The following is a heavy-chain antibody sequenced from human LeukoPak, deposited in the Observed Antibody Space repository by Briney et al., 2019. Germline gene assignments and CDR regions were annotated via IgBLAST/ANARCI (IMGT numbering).Heavy chain of an antibody. Sequence: GASMKVSCKASGYTFTSYGISWVRQAPGQGLEWMGWISAYNGNTNYAQKLQGRVTMTTDTSTSTAYMELRSLRSDDTAVYYCARRNAIRVTMVRGVTPYYYYMDVWGKGTTVTVSS. D-gene: IGHD3-10*01. J-gene: IGHJ6*03. CDR3: ARRNAIRVTMVRGVTPYYYYMDV. CDR1: GYTFTSYG. V-gene: IGHV1-18*01. CDR2: ISAYNGNT.